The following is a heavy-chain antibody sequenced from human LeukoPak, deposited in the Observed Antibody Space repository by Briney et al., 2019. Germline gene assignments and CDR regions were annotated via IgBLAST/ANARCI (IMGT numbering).Heavy chain of an antibody. Sequence: SETLSLTCAVYGGSFSGYYWSWIRQPPGKGLEWIGEINHSGSTNYNPSLKSRVTISVDTSKNQFSLKLSSVTAADTAVYYCARVVGATKGAPDAFDIWGQGTVVTVSS. J-gene: IGHJ3*02. D-gene: IGHD1-26*01. CDR3: ARVVGATKGAPDAFDI. CDR2: INHSGST. V-gene: IGHV4-34*01. CDR1: GGSFSGYY.